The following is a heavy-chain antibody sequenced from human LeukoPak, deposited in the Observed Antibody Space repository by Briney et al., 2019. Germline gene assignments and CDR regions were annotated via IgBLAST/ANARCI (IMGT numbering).Heavy chain of an antibody. CDR3: ARSGYSSSWYMF. D-gene: IGHD6-13*01. Sequence: GGSLRLSCAASGFTFNSYSMNWVRQAPGKGLEWISYVSSSSGTIYYADSVKGRFTISRDNAKNSLYLQMNSLRAEDTAFYYCARSGYSSSWYMFWGQGSLVTVSS. CDR2: VSSSSGTI. J-gene: IGHJ4*02. CDR1: GFTFNSYS. V-gene: IGHV3-48*01.